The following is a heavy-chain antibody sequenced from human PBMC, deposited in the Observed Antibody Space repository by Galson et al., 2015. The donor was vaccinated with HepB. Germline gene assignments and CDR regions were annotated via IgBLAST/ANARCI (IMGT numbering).Heavy chain of an antibody. J-gene: IGHJ4*02. CDR1: GYSFTNYW. CDR3: ARSRAADTAMVYFDF. Sequence: QSGAEVKKPGESLKISCKGSGYSFTNYWIGWVRQMPGKGLEWMGIIYPGDSDTRYSPSFQGQVTISADKSISTAYLQWSSLKASDTAMYYCARSRAADTAMVYFDFWGQGTLVTVSS. V-gene: IGHV5-51*03. D-gene: IGHD5-18*01. CDR2: IYPGDSDT.